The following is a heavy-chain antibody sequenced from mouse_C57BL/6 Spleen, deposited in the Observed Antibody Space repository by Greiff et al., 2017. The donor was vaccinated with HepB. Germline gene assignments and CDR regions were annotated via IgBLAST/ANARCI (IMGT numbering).Heavy chain of an antibody. D-gene: IGHD2-3*01. Sequence: VQLKESGAELVRPGTSVKVSCKASGYAFTNYLIEWVKQRPGQGLEWIGVINPGSGGTNYNEKFKGKATLTADKSSSTAYMQLSSLTSEDSAVYFCARERGYYLDYYAMDYWGQGTSVTVSS. CDR2: INPGSGGT. J-gene: IGHJ4*01. CDR1: GYAFTNYL. V-gene: IGHV1-54*01. CDR3: ARERGYYLDYYAMDY.